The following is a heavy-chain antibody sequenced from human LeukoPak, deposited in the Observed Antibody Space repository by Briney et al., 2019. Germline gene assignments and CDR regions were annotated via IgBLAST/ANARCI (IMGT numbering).Heavy chain of an antibody. D-gene: IGHD1-26*01. CDR2: IIPIFGTA. V-gene: IGHV1-69*05. CDR3: ARGYSGSYYEVYFDY. Sequence: ASVKVSCKASGGTFSSYAISWVRQAPGQGLEWMGGIIPIFGTANYAQKFQGRVTITTDESTSTAYMELSSLRSEDTAVYYCARGYSGSYYEVYFDYWGQGTLVTVSS. J-gene: IGHJ4*02. CDR1: GGTFSSYA.